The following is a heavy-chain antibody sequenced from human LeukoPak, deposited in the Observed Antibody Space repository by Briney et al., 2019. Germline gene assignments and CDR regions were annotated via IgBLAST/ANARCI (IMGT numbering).Heavy chain of an antibody. Sequence: SETLSLTCTVSGGSISSSSYYWGWIRQPPGKGLEWIGSIYYSGSTYYNPSLKSRVTISVDTSKNQFPLKLSSVTAADTAVYYCARRSRWGSDAFDIWGQGTMVTVSS. CDR1: GGSISSSSYY. V-gene: IGHV4-39*01. D-gene: IGHD1-26*01. CDR2: IYYSGST. J-gene: IGHJ3*02. CDR3: ARRSRWGSDAFDI.